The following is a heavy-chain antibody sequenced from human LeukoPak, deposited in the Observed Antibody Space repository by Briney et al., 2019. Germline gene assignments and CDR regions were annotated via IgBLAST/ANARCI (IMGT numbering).Heavy chain of an antibody. D-gene: IGHD2-2*01. V-gene: IGHV1-2*02. CDR3: ASPGVGYQLLPYDY. CDR2: INPNSGGT. CDR1: GYTFTGYY. Sequence: ASVKVSCKASGYTFTGYYMHWVRQAPGQGLERMGWINPNSGGTNYAQKFQGRVTMTRDASISTAYMELSRLRSDDTAVYYCASPGVGYQLLPYDYWGQGTLVTVSS. J-gene: IGHJ4*02.